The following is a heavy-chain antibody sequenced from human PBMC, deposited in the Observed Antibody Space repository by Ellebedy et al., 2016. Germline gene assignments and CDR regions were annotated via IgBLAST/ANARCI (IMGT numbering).Heavy chain of an antibody. CDR2: ISYDGSNK. V-gene: IGHV3-30-3*01. D-gene: IGHD1-26*01. J-gene: IGHJ3*02. CDR3: AKDPSRDSGRPQEDAFDI. Sequence: GESLKISXAASGFTFSSYAMHWVRQAPGKGLEWVAVISYDGSNKYYADSVKGRFTISRDNSKNTLYLQMNSLRAEDTAVYYCAKDPSRDSGRPQEDAFDIWGQGTMVTVSS. CDR1: GFTFSSYA.